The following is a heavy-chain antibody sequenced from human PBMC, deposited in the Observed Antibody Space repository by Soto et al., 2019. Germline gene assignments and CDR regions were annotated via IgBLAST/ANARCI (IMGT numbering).Heavy chain of an antibody. CDR2: INHSGST. CDR1: GVSFTGYY. D-gene: IGHD3-3*01. CDR3: ATSYYDFWSGYYLAYFDY. Sequence: QVHLQQWGAGLLKPSETLSLTCAVYGVSFTGYYWSWIRQPPGKGLEWIGEINHSGSTNYNPSFKSRGSISVDSDKKQLSLKLSSVTAADTAVYYCATSYYDFWSGYYLAYFDYWGQGTLVTVSS. J-gene: IGHJ4*02. V-gene: IGHV4-34*01.